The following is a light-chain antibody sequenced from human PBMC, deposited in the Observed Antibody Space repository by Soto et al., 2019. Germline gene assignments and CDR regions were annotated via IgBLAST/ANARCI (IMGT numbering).Light chain of an antibody. V-gene: IGKV1-5*01. CDR1: QSISSY. Sequence: DIQMTQSPSSLSASLGDRVTITCRASQSISSYLNWYQQKPGKAPKLLIYDASSLESGVPSRFRGSGPGTESTLTISSLQPDDFETYYCQQYNSYPETFGQGTKVDIK. CDR3: QQYNSYPET. CDR2: DAS. J-gene: IGKJ1*01.